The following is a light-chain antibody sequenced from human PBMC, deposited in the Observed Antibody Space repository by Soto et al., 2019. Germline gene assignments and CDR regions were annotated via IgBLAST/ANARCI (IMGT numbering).Light chain of an antibody. CDR1: NIGSQS. CDR2: YDR. V-gene: IGLV3-21*01. CDR3: QVWDSSGDHVGV. J-gene: IGLJ2*01. Sequence: SYELTQPPSVSVSPGKTATITCGGNNIGSQSVHWYQQKPGQAPVLVMFYDRVRPSGIPDRFSGSNSGNPATLTISRVEAGDEADYYCQVWDSSGDHVGVFGGGTKLTVL.